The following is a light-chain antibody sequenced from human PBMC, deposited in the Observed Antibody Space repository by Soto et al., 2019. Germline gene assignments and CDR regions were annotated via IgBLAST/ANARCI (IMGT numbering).Light chain of an antibody. Sequence: DIQMTQSPSSLSASVGDRVTITCRASQSISSYLNWYQQKPGKAPKLLIYAASSLQSGVPSRFSGSGSGTDFTLTISSLQPEDFATDYCQQSYSTPLDTFGQGTKLEIK. CDR3: QQSYSTPLDT. V-gene: IGKV1-39*01. CDR1: QSISSY. CDR2: AAS. J-gene: IGKJ2*01.